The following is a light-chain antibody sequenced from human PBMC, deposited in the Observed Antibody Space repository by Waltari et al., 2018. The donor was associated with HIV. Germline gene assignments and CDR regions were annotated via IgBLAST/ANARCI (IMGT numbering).Light chain of an antibody. V-gene: IGLV3-19*01. CDR2: GKN. Sequence: SSELTQDPAVSVALGQTVRITCQGDSLRSYYASWYQQKPGQAPVLVIYGKNNRPVGIPDRFSGSSSGNTASLTITGAQAEDEADYYCNCRDSSGLYVFGTGTKVTVL. CDR3: NCRDSSGLYV. CDR1: SLRSYY. J-gene: IGLJ1*01.